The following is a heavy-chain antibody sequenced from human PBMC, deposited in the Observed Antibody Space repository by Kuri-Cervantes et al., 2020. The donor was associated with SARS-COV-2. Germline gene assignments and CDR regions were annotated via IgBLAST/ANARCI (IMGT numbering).Heavy chain of an antibody. V-gene: IGHV1-18*01. CDR3: ARDLGWPVVGWFDP. CDR1: GYIFSNYG. J-gene: IGHJ5*02. CDR2: INPENGNT. D-gene: IGHD2-15*01. Sequence: ASVKVSCKASGYIFSNYGISWVRQAPGQGLEWLGWINPENGNTKYAQNLQGRVTMTTDTSTNTAYMELRSLRSDDTAVYYCARDLGWPVVGWFDPWGQGTLVTVSS.